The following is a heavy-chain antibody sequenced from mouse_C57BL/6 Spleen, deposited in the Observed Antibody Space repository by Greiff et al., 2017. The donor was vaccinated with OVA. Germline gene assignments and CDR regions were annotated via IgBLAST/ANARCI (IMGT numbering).Heavy chain of an antibody. CDR3: ARYRDGDYDCFDY. CDR1: GFTFSSYA. D-gene: IGHD2-4*01. Sequence: EVMLVESGGGLVKPGGSLKLSCAASGFTFSSYAMSWVRQTPEKRLEWVATISDGGSYTYYPDNVKGRFTISRDNAKNNLYLQMSHLKSEDTAMYYCARYRDGDYDCFDYWGQGTTLTVSS. CDR2: ISDGGSYT. J-gene: IGHJ2*01. V-gene: IGHV5-4*03.